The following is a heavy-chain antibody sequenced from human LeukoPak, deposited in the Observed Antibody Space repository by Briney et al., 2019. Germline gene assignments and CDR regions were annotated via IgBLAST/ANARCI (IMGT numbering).Heavy chain of an antibody. Sequence: ASVKVSCKASGYTFTGCYMHWVRQAPGQGLEWMGWINPNSGGTNYAQKFQGRVTMTRDTSISTAYMELSRLRSDDTAVYYCARVYGSSWYGIDYWGQGTLVAVSS. CDR2: INPNSGGT. CDR1: GYTFTGCY. CDR3: ARVYGSSWYGIDY. J-gene: IGHJ4*02. V-gene: IGHV1-2*02. D-gene: IGHD6-13*01.